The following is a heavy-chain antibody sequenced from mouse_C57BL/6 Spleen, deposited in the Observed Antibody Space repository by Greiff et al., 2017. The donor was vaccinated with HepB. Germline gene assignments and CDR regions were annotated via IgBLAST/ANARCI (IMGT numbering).Heavy chain of an antibody. Sequence: DVMLVESGGGLVKPGGSLKLSCAASGFTFSDYGMHWVRQAPEKGLEWVAYISSGSSTIYYADTVKGRFTISRDNAKNTLFLQMTSLRSEDTAMYYCARPGSTGFAYWGQGTLVTVSA. V-gene: IGHV5-17*01. CDR1: GFTFSDYG. J-gene: IGHJ3*01. CDR2: ISSGSSTI. CDR3: ARPGSTGFAY.